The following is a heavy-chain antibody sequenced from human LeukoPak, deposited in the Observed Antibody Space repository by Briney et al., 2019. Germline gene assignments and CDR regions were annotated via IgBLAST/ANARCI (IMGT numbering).Heavy chain of an antibody. CDR1: GFTFSNYW. Sequence: GGSLRLSCAASGFTFSNYWMHWVRHAPGKGLVWVSRIKTDGSITGYADSVKGRFTISRDNAKNTVYLQMNSLRAEDTAVYYCTRDRTVTTLFDSWGQGALVTVSS. CDR3: TRDRTVTTLFDS. V-gene: IGHV3-74*01. J-gene: IGHJ4*02. CDR2: IKTDGSIT. D-gene: IGHD4-17*01.